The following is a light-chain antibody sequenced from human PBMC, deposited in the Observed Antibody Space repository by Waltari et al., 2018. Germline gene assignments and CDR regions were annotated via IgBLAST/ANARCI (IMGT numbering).Light chain of an antibody. CDR1: SGDVGNYYF. CDR2: EDT. J-gene: IGLJ2*01. V-gene: IGLV2-23*01. Sequence: QSALTQPASVSGSPGQSITISCTGTSGDVGNYYFVSWYQHHPGKAPRLMIYEDTKRHSGVSNRFSGSKSGNTASLTISGLQAEDEADYYCCSYTDSTTLVFGGGTGLTVL. CDR3: CSYTDSTTLV.